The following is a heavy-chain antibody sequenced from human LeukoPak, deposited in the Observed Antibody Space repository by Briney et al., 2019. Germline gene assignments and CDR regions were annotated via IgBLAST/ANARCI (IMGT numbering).Heavy chain of an antibody. CDR3: AKLSVRFRQWLVRGYFDY. J-gene: IGHJ4*02. CDR2: ISYDGSNK. Sequence: GGSLRLSCAASGFTFSSYGMHWVRQAPGKGLEWVAVISYDGSNKYYADSVKGRFTISRDNSKNTLYLQMNSLRAEDTAVYYCAKLSVRFRQWLVRGYFDYWGQGTPVTVSS. V-gene: IGHV3-30*18. D-gene: IGHD6-19*01. CDR1: GFTFSSYG.